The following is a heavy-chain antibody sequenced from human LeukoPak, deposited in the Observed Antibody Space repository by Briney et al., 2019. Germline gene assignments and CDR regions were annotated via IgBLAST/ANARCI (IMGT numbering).Heavy chain of an antibody. D-gene: IGHD3-9*01. CDR1: DFSLSSGGRG. Sequence: SGPTLVKPTQTLTLTCTFSDFSLSSGGRGVGWVRQPPGKALEWLAIIYYSGDNRYSPSLRSRLTITKDTSKNLVDFEMTNMDPADTATYYCARLRVTIDWRSYFDYWGQGILVTVSS. V-gene: IGHV2-5*01. CDR3: ARLRVTIDWRSYFDY. CDR2: IYYSGDN. J-gene: IGHJ4*02.